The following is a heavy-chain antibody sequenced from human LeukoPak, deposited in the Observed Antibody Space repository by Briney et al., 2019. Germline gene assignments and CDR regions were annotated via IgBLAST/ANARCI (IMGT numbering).Heavy chain of an antibody. CDR1: GFTFSSYG. CDR3: VGSGPRYFDWLSTYYYYYMDV. Sequence: GGSLRLSCAASGFTFSSYGMSWVRQAPGKGLEWVSAISGSGGSTYYADSVKGRFTISRDNSKNTLYLQMNSLRAEDTAVYYCVGSGPRYFDWLSTYYYYYMDVWGKGTTVTISS. V-gene: IGHV3-23*01. CDR2: ISGSGGST. D-gene: IGHD3-9*01. J-gene: IGHJ6*03.